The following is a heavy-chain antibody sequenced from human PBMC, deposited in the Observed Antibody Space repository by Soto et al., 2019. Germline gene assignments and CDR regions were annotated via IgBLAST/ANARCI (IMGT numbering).Heavy chain of an antibody. D-gene: IGHD2-15*01. CDR1: GGTFSSYA. V-gene: IGHV1-69*01. CDR3: ARDPGYCSGGSCYDGGNY. Sequence: QVQLVQSGAEVKKPGSSVKVSCKASGGTFSSYAISWVRQAPGQGLEWMGGIIPIFGTANYAQKFQGRVTITADESTSTAYMALSSLRAEDTAVYYCARDPGYCSGGSCYDGGNYCGQGTLVPVSS. CDR2: IIPIFGTA. J-gene: IGHJ4*02.